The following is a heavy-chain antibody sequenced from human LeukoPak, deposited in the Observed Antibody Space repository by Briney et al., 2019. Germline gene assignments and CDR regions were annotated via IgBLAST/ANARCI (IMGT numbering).Heavy chain of an antibody. CDR2: ISYDGSNK. D-gene: IGHD3-22*01. CDR1: GFTFSSYA. Sequence: GRSLRLSCAASGFTFSSYAMHWVRQAPGKGLEWVAVISYDGSNKYYADSVKGRFTISRDNSKNTLYLQMNSLRAEDTAVYYCARGNYYYDSSGYYLGGLDYWGQGTLVTVSS. V-gene: IGHV3-30-3*01. J-gene: IGHJ4*02. CDR3: ARGNYYYDSSGYYLGGLDY.